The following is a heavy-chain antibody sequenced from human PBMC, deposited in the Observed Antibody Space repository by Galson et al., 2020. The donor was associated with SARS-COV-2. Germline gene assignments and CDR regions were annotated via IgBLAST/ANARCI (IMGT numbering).Heavy chain of an antibody. CDR3: ARGHRAVVPSPVLGLGPFYSYYYMDV. V-gene: IGHV4-34*01. CDR2: INTGGNT. J-gene: IGHJ6*03. D-gene: IGHD2-15*01. Sequence: SETLSLTCAVYGGSFSGYSWTWIRQPPGKGLEWNGEINTGGNTNYSPSLRSRVTVSADPSKNQFSLKVRSVTAADTALYYCARGHRAVVPSPVLGLGPFYSYYYMDVWAKGTPVAVSS. CDR1: GGSFSGYS.